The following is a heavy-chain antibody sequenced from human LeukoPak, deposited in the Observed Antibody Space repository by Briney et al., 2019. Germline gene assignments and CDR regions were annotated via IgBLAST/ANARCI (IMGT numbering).Heavy chain of an antibody. D-gene: IGHD2-21*02. Sequence: SVKVSCKASGGTFSSYAISWVRQAPGQGLEWMGGIIPIFGTANYAQKFQGRVTITTDESTSTAYMELSSLRSEDTAVYYCARDDDCGGDCPLDYWGQGALVTVSS. CDR2: IIPIFGTA. CDR3: ARDDDCGGDCPLDY. J-gene: IGHJ4*02. V-gene: IGHV1-69*05. CDR1: GGTFSSYA.